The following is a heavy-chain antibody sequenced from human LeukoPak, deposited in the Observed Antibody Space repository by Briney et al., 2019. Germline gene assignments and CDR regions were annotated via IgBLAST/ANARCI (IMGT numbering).Heavy chain of an antibody. CDR1: GGSISSYY. CDR2: IYTSGST. J-gene: IGHJ5*02. Sequence: SETLSLTCTVSGGSISSYYWSWIRQPPGKGLEWIGYIYTSGSTNYNPSLKSRVTISVDTSKNQFSLKLSSVTAADTAVYYCARMDYGDYNWFDPWGQGNLVTVSS. CDR3: ARMDYGDYNWFDP. D-gene: IGHD4-17*01. V-gene: IGHV4-4*09.